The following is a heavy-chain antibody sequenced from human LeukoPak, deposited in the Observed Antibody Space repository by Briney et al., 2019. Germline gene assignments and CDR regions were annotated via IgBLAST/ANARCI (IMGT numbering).Heavy chain of an antibody. V-gene: IGHV4-4*07. J-gene: IGHJ4*02. CDR1: GGSISSYY. CDR2: IYTSGST. D-gene: IGHD2-21*01. CDR3: ARLIAEVGGGTNYFDT. Sequence: SETLSLTCTGSGGSISSYYWSWIRQPAGKGLEWIGRIYTSGSTNYNPSLQSRVTMSVDTSKNQFSLKLSSVTAADTAVYYCARLIAEVGGGTNYFDTWGQGTLVTVSS.